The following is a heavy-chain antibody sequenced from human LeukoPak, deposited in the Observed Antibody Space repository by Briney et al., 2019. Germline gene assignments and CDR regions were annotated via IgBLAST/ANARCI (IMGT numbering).Heavy chain of an antibody. CDR3: ARADCSGGGCPYYYYFGSDV. V-gene: IGHV4-31*03. CDR1: GDSISSGGYY. CDR2: IYYSGST. J-gene: IGHJ6*02. D-gene: IGHD2-15*01. Sequence: SETLSLTCTVSGDSISSGGYYWSWIRQHPGKGLEWIGYIYYSGSTYYNPSLKSRVTISVDTSKNQFSLKLSSVTAADTAVYYCARADCSGGGCPYYYYFGSDVWGQGTTVTVSS.